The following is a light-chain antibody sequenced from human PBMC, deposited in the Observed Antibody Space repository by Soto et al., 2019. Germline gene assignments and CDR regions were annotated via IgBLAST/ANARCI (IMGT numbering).Light chain of an antibody. CDR2: AAI. Sequence: DIRVTHSPSSLSASVGGRVTITFRASQDISNYLAWYQQKPGKVPKLLIYAAITLQPGVPSRFSGSGSGTEFTLTISSLQSEDFGVYYCQQYNNWPRTFGQGTKVDI. J-gene: IGKJ1*01. CDR3: QQYNNWPRT. V-gene: IGKV1-27*01. CDR1: QDISNY.